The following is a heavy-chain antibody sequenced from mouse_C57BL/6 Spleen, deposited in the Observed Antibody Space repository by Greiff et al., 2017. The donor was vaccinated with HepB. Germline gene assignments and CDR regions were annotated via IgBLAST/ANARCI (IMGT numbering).Heavy chain of an antibody. V-gene: IGHV1-55*01. CDR3: ARTLYGSRKGFFDY. D-gene: IGHD1-1*01. CDR1: GYTFTSYW. CDR2: IYPGSGST. Sequence: QVQLQQPGAELVKPGASVKMSCKASGYTFTSYWITWVKQRPGQGLEWIGDIYPGSGSTNYNEKFKSKATLTVDTSSSTAYMQLSSLTSEDSAVYYCARTLYGSRKGFFDYWGQGTTLTVSS. J-gene: IGHJ2*01.